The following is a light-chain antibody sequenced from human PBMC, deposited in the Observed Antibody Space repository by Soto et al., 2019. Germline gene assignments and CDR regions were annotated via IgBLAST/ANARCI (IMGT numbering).Light chain of an antibody. CDR2: GAS. Sequence: EIVLTQSPATLSLSPGERATLSCRASRSVGDYLAWYQQKPGQSPRLLIYGASNRATGIPARFSGSGSGTDFSLTITTLEPDDFAVYYCQQRSNWPPITFGGGTKVEIK. V-gene: IGKV3-11*01. J-gene: IGKJ4*01. CDR3: QQRSNWPPIT. CDR1: RSVGDY.